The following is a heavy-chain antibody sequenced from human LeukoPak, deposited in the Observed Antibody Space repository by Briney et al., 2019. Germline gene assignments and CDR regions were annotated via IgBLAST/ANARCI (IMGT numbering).Heavy chain of an antibody. Sequence: GGSLRLXCAASGFTFSSYSMNWVRPAPGKGLDSVSSISSSSSYIYYADSVKGRFTISRDNAKNSLYLQMNSLRAEDTAVYYCARVRSLYYMDVWGKGTSVTVSS. V-gene: IGHV3-21*01. CDR1: GFTFSSYS. CDR3: ARVRSLYYMDV. J-gene: IGHJ6*03. CDR2: ISSSSSYI.